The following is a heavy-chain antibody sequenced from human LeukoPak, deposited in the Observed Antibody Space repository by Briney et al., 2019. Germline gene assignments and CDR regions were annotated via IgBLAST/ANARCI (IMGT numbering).Heavy chain of an antibody. J-gene: IGHJ4*02. D-gene: IGHD5/OR15-5a*01. Sequence: SQTLSLTCAISGDSVSSKSAGWNWIRQSPSRGLEWLGRTYYRSKWYNDFGPSVRNRISINPDTSKNQFSLQLNSVTPEDTAVYYCARLEPSLRGSTFDYWGQGTLVTVSS. CDR1: GDSVSSKSAG. V-gene: IGHV6-1*01. CDR3: ARLEPSLRGSTFDY. CDR2: TYYRSKWYN.